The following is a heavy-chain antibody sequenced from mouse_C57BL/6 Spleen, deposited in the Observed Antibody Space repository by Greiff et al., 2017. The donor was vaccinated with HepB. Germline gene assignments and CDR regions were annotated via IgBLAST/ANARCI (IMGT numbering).Heavy chain of an antibody. CDR2: ISSGSSTI. J-gene: IGHJ2*01. Sequence: EVQLQQSGGGLVKPGGSLKLSCAASGFTFSDYGMHWVRQAPEKGLEWVAYISSGSSTIYYADTVKGRFTISRDNAKNTLFLQMTSLRSEDTAMYYCARGFYYYGSSYFDYWGQVTTLTVSS. CDR3: ARGFYYYGSSYFDY. CDR1: GFTFSDYG. V-gene: IGHV5-17*01. D-gene: IGHD1-1*01.